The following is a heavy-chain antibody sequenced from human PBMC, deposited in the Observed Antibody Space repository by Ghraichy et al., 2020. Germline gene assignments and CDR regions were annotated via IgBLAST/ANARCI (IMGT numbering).Heavy chain of an antibody. CDR2: IYTSGST. D-gene: IGHD4/OR15-4a*01. V-gene: IGHV4-4*09. Sequence: SQTLSLTCTVSGGSISSYYWSWIRQPPGKGLEWIGYIYTSGSTNYNPSLKSRVTISVDTSKNQFSLKLSSVTAADTAVYYCARIGAVHQYYFDYWGQGTLVTVSS. J-gene: IGHJ4*02. CDR3: ARIGAVHQYYFDY. CDR1: GGSISSYY.